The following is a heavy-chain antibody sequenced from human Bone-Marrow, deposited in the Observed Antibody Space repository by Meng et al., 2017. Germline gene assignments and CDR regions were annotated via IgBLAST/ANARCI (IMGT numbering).Heavy chain of an antibody. D-gene: IGHD3-16*01. V-gene: IGHV4-61*01. CDR1: GGSVSSGSYY. CDR3: ARDGGY. Sequence: QVQLQESGPGLVRPSETLSLTCTVSGGSVSSGSYYWSWIRQPPGKGLEWIGYIYYSGSTNYNPSLKSRVTISVDTSKNQFSLKLSSVTAADTAVYYCARDGGYWGQGTLVTDSS. CDR2: IYYSGST. J-gene: IGHJ4*02.